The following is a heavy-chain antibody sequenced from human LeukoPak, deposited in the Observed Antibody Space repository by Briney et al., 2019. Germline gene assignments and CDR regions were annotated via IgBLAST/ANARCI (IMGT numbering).Heavy chain of an antibody. CDR3: ARGHIVVVTGLYNWFDP. J-gene: IGHJ5*02. CDR2: IYYSGST. D-gene: IGHD2-21*02. CDR1: GGSISSYY. V-gene: IGHV4-59*12. Sequence: SETLSLTCTVSGGSISSYYWSWIRQPPGKGLEWIGYIYYSGSTYYNPSLKSRVTISVDTSKNQFSLKLSSVTAADTAVYYCARGHIVVVTGLYNWFDPWGQGTLVTVSS.